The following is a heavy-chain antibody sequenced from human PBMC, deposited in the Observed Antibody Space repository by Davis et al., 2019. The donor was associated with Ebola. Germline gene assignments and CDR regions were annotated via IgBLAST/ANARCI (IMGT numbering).Heavy chain of an antibody. V-gene: IGHV4-59*11. CDR2: IYYTGSA. CDR3: VRFGRGAY. D-gene: IGHD3-16*01. J-gene: IGHJ4*02. Sequence: PSETLSLTCTVSGVSISRHYWNWIRQPPGKRLEWIGSIYYTGSANYNSSLNSRVSISVDTSKNQFSLNLRSVTAADTAVYYCVRFGRGAYWGQGTLATVSS. CDR1: GVSISRHY.